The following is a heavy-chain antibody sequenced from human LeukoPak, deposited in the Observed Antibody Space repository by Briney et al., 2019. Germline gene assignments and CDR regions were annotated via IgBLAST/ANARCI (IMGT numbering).Heavy chain of an antibody. CDR3: ARGYDYGGNSGGFDY. CDR1: GGSFSGYY. Sequence: PSETLSLTCAVYGGSFSGYYWSWIRQPPGKGLEWIGEINHSGSTNYNPSLKSRATISVDTSKNQFSLKLSSVTAADTAVYYCARGYDYGGNSGGFDYWGQGTLVTVSS. D-gene: IGHD4-23*01. J-gene: IGHJ4*02. CDR2: INHSGST. V-gene: IGHV4-34*01.